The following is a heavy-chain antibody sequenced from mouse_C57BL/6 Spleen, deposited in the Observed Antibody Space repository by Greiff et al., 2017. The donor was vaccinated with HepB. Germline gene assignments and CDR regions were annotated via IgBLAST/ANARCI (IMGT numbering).Heavy chain of an antibody. Sequence: DVQLQESGPGLVKPSQSLSLTCSVTGYSITSGYYWNWIRQFPGNKLEWMGYISYDGSNNYNPSLKNRISITRDTSKNQFFLKLNSVTTEDTATYYCARNYGSRNYAMDYWGQGTSVTVSS. J-gene: IGHJ4*01. CDR1: GYSITSGYY. CDR2: ISYDGSN. D-gene: IGHD1-1*01. V-gene: IGHV3-6*01. CDR3: ARNYGSRNYAMDY.